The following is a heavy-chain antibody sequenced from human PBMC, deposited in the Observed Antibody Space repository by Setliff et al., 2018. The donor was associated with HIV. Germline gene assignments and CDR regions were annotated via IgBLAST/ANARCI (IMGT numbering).Heavy chain of an antibody. J-gene: IGHJ6*03. CDR3: AKPYRGSVVRDQGYMDV. CDR2: ISGSAGST. Sequence: PGGSLRLSCAASGFTFSSYWMSWVRQAPGKGLEWVSAISGSAGSTYYADSVKGRFTISGDNSKNTLYLQMNSLRAEDTAVYYCAKPYRGSVVRDQGYMDVWGKGTTVTVSS. V-gene: IGHV3-23*01. CDR1: GFTFSSYW. D-gene: IGHD3-10*01.